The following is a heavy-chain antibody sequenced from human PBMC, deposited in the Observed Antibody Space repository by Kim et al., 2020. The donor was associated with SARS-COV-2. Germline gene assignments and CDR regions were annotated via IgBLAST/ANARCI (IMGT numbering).Heavy chain of an antibody. V-gene: IGHV3-30*02. J-gene: IGHJ5*02. Sequence: VKGRINISRDNSKNTLYMKMNSLRSEDTAVYYCAKDKPTSSGYDRGWFDPWGQGTLVTVSS. CDR3: AKDKPTSSGYDRGWFDP. D-gene: IGHD5-12*01.